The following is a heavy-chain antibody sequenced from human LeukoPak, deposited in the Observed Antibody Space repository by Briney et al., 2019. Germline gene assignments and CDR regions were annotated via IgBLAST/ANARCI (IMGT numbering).Heavy chain of an antibody. CDR2: ISAYNGNT. J-gene: IGHJ6*03. CDR3: ARRRWELLGGYYYNNNMDV. CDR1: GYTLTSYG. D-gene: IGHD1-26*01. V-gene: IGHV1-18*01. Sequence: GASVKVSCKASGYTLTSYGISWVRQAPGQGLEWMGWISAYNGNTNYAQKLQGRVTMTTDTSTRKAYMEMRSMRSNDTAAYYCARRRWELLGGYYYNNNMDVWGKGTTVTDSS.